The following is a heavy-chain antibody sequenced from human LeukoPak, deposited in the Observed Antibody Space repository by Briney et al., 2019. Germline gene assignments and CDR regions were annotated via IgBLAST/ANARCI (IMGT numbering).Heavy chain of an antibody. Sequence: PGGSLRLSCAASGFTFSSYALSWVRQAPGKGLEWVSGLSGSGGSTYYSDSVKGRFTISRDNSKNTLYLQMNSLRAEDTAVYYCAKLGYGWDLLGPRGVFDYWGQGTLVTVSS. CDR1: GFTFSSYA. J-gene: IGHJ4*02. CDR3: AKLGYGWDLLGPRGVFDY. D-gene: IGHD3-10*01. CDR2: LSGSGGST. V-gene: IGHV3-23*01.